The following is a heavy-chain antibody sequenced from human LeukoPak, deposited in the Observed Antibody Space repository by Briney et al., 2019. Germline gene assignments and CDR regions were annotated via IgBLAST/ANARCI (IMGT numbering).Heavy chain of an antibody. CDR2: ISGSGGST. D-gene: IGHD5-12*01. CDR3: AKVPGSTWLRYNYYYYGMDV. V-gene: IGHV3-23*01. CDR1: GFTLSSYA. Sequence: PGGSLRLSCAASGFTLSSYAMSWVREAPGEGREWVSAISGSGGSTYYADSVKGRFTISRDNSKNTLYLQMNSLRAEDTAVYYCAKVPGSTWLRYNYYYYGMDVWGQGTTLTVSS. J-gene: IGHJ6*02.